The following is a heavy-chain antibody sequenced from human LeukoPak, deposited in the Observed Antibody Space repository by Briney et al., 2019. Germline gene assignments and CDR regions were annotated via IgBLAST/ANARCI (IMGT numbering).Heavy chain of an antibody. J-gene: IGHJ3*02. CDR2: IYYSGST. CDR1: GGSISNGDYY. CDR3: ARDRQYSSGWHDAFDI. Sequence: SQTLSLTCTVSGGSISNGDYYWSWIRQHPGKGLEWIGYIYYSGSTYYNPSLKSRVTVSLDTSKNQFSLKLSSVTAADTAVYYCARDRQYSSGWHDAFDIWGQGTMVTVSS. V-gene: IGHV4-31*03. D-gene: IGHD6-19*01.